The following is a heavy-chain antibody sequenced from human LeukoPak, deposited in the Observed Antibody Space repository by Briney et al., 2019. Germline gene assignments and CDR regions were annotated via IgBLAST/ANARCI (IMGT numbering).Heavy chain of an antibody. CDR2: VYYSGST. J-gene: IGHJ4*02. V-gene: IGHV4-39*01. Sequence: SETLSLTCTVSGGSIISSSYYWGWIRQPPGKGLEWIGSVYYSGSTYYNPSLKSRVTISVDTSKNQFSLKLSSVTAADTAVYYCARHSGGSYYVDYWGQGTLVTVSS. D-gene: IGHD1-26*01. CDR1: GGSIISSSYY. CDR3: ARHSGGSYYVDY.